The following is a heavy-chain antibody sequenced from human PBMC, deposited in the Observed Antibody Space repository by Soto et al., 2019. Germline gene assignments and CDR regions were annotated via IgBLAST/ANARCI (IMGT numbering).Heavy chain of an antibody. Sequence: GGSLRLSCAASGFTFSSYSMNWVRQAPGKGLEWVSSISSSSYIYYADSVKGRFTISRDNAKNSLYLQMNSLRAEDTAVYYCARDRMSGLSVVVVAATSDAFDIWGQGTMVTVSS. V-gene: IGHV3-21*01. CDR3: ARDRMSGLSVVVVAATSDAFDI. J-gene: IGHJ3*02. CDR1: GFTFSSYS. CDR2: ISSSSYI. D-gene: IGHD2-15*01.